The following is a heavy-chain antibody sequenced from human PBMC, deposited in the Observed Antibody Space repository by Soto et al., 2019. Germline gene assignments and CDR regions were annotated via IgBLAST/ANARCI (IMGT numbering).Heavy chain of an antibody. CDR2: MYYSGST. CDR1: GGSISDFY. CDR3: ARGTLSTVTANAFDI. Sequence: QVQLQESGPGLVKPSETLSLTCTVSGGSISDFYWSWIRQPPGKALEWIGYGYMYYSGSTNYKPSLASRASISVDPSKNQFSLRLSSVTAADTAVYYCARGTLSTVTANAFDIWGPGALVTVSS. J-gene: IGHJ3*02. V-gene: IGHV4-59*01. D-gene: IGHD4-17*01.